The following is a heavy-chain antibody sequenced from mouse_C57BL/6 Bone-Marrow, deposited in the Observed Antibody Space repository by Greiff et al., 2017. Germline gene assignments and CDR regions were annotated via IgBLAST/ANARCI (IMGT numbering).Heavy chain of an antibody. CDR3: ARPLRSYAMDY. Sequence: QVQLKESGPVLVKPGASVKISCKASGYAFSSSWMNWVKQRPGKGLEWIGRIYPGDGGTNYNGKFKGKATLTADKSSSTSYMTLSSLTSKDSAVYFCARPLRSYAMDYWGQGTSVTVSS. J-gene: IGHJ4*01. D-gene: IGHD1-1*01. V-gene: IGHV1-82*01. CDR1: GYAFSSSW. CDR2: IYPGDGGT.